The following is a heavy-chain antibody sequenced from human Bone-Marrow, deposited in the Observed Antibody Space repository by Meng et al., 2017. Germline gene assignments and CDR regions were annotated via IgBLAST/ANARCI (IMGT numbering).Heavy chain of an antibody. CDR3: CKDSRGPSVRAFDI. V-gene: IGHV3-23*01. CDR1: GFTFSSYC. D-gene: IGHD3-3*01. CDR2: ISGSGSST. Sequence: GESLKISCAVSGFTFSSYCMTWVRQAPGKGLEWVAAISGSGSSTYYADSVKGRFTITRDNSQNTLYLQMNSLRVEDKAVYSCCKDSRGPSVRAFDIWGQGTVVTVSS. J-gene: IGHJ3*02.